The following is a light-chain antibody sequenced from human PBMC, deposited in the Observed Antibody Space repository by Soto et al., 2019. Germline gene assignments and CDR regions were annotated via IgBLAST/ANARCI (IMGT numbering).Light chain of an antibody. Sequence: QSVLTQPASVSGSLGQSITISCTGTSTVFGGQNYVSWYQQHPGRAPKLILYEVSNRPSGVSNRFSGSKSGSTASLTISGLRDEDEADYYCSSYSTSYFYFFGSGTKVTVL. CDR1: STVFGGQNY. V-gene: IGLV2-14*01. CDR2: EVS. J-gene: IGLJ1*01. CDR3: SSYSTSYFYF.